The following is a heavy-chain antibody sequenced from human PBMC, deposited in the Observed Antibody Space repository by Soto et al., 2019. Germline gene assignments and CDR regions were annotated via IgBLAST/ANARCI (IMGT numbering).Heavy chain of an antibody. D-gene: IGHD3-3*01. CDR3: ARAPIDFWRGRHDY. Sequence: QVQLVQSGAEVKKPGASVKVSCKASGYTFTSYGISWVRQAPGQGLEWMGWISAYNGNTNYAQKLQGRVTMTTDTSTSTAYMEPRGLRTDGRAVYYCARAPIDFWRGRHDYWGQGTLVTVSS. J-gene: IGHJ4*02. V-gene: IGHV1-18*01. CDR1: GYTFTSYG. CDR2: ISAYNGNT.